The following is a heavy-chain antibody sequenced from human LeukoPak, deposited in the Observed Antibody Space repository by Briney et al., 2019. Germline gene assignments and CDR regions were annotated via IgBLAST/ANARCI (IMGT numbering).Heavy chain of an antibody. J-gene: IGHJ4*01. CDR3: ASQPYYDSSGYYFY. V-gene: IGHV4-39*01. Sequence: SETLSLTCTVSGGSITSSTYNWGWIRQPPGKGLEWIGSIYHSGSTFYNPSLKSRVTISISTSKNQFSLKLSSVTAADTAVYYCASQPYYDSSGYYFYWGHGTLVTVSS. CDR2: IYHSGST. CDR1: GGSITSSTYN. D-gene: IGHD3-22*01.